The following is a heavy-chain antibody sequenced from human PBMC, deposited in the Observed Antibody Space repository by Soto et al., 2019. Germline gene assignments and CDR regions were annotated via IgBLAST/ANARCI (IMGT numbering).Heavy chain of an antibody. CDR3: ARVPRPDYYGSTYLIDY. CDR1: GYTFTSYD. D-gene: IGHD3-10*01. Sequence: ASVKLSCKASGYTFTSYDINWVRQATGQGLEWMGWMNPNSGNTGYAQKFQGRVTMTRNTSISTAYMELSSLRSEDTAVYYCARVPRPDYYGSTYLIDYWGHGTLVTVSS. CDR2: MNPNSGNT. J-gene: IGHJ4*01. V-gene: IGHV1-8*01.